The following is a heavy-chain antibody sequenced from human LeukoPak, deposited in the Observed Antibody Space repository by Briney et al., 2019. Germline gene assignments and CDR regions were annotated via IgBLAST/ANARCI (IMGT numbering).Heavy chain of an antibody. CDR1: GFTFSSYA. CDR3: ARQWPSRIAVAGTGDFDY. J-gene: IGHJ4*02. Sequence: PGGSLRLSCAASGFTFSSYAMSWVRQAPGKGLGWVSAISGSGGSTYYADSVKGRFTISRDNSKNTLYLQMNSLRAEDTAVYYCARQWPSRIAVAGTGDFDYWGQGTLVTVSS. D-gene: IGHD6-19*01. V-gene: IGHV3-23*01. CDR2: ISGSGGST.